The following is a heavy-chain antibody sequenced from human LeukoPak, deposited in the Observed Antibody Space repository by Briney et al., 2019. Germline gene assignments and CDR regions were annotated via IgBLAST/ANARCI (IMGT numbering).Heavy chain of an antibody. Sequence: GGSLRLSCAASGFTVSSTYMSCVRQTPGKGLEWVSLIYSGGTTYYADSVKGRFTISRDNSKNTLYLQMNSLRAEDTAVYYCASRTESGYTYGYLDFWGQGSLVTVSS. V-gene: IGHV3-53*01. J-gene: IGHJ4*02. CDR1: GFTVSSTY. D-gene: IGHD5-18*01. CDR2: IYSGGTT. CDR3: ASRTESGYTYGYLDF.